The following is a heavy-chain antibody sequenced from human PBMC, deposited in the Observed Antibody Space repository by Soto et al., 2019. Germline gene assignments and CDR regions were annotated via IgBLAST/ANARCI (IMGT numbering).Heavy chain of an antibody. CDR2: IYYTGNT. J-gene: IGHJ4*02. CDR3: SSLPDGYTSGLDY. Sequence: QVQLQESGPGLVKPSQTLSLSCTVSGASISSGDYYWNWIRQPPGKGLEWIGNIYYTGNTVFNPSLKSRVSISVDTSKNQFSLKLNPVTAADTAVYYCSSLPDGYTSGLDYWGQGTLVTVSS. D-gene: IGHD5-12*01. CDR1: GASISSGDYY. V-gene: IGHV4-30-4*01.